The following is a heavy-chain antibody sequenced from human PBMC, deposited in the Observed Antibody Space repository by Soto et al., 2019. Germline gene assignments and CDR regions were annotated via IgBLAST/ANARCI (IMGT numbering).Heavy chain of an antibody. CDR3: AGDSSYSSGD. V-gene: IGHV4-39*01. CDR1: GGSISSSTYY. J-gene: IGHJ4*02. D-gene: IGHD6-19*01. CDR2: IYYSGST. Sequence: QLQLQESGPGLVKPSETLSLTCTVSGGSISSSTYYWGWIRQPPGKGLEWIANIYYSGSTYYNPSLKSRVPISLNTSKNQFSLKLNSVTAADTAVYYCAGDSSYSSGDWGQGTQVTVSS.